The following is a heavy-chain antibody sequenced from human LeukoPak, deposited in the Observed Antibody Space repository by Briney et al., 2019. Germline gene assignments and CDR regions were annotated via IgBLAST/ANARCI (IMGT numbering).Heavy chain of an antibody. Sequence: GASVKVSCKASGYTFSSYYMHWVRQAPGQRLEWMGRINAGNGNTKYSQKFQGRVTITRDTSASTAYMELSSLRSEDTAVYYCARVLMGLTTVVTSPFDYWGQGTLVTVSS. CDR2: INAGNGNT. V-gene: IGHV1-3*01. CDR3: ARVLMGLTTVVTSPFDY. D-gene: IGHD4-23*01. CDR1: GYTFSSYY. J-gene: IGHJ4*02.